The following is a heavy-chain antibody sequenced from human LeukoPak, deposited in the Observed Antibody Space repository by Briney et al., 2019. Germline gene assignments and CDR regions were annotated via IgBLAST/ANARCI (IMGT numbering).Heavy chain of an antibody. J-gene: IGHJ4*02. CDR2: ISAYNGNT. D-gene: IGHD1-26*01. CDR1: GYTFTSYG. Sequence: ASVKVSCKASGYTFTSYGISWVRQAPGQGLEWMGWISAYNGNTNYAQKLQGRVTMTTDTSTSTAYVELRSLRSDDTAVYYCARRSGSYYGDDYWGQGTLVTVSS. V-gene: IGHV1-18*01. CDR3: ARRSGSYYGDDY.